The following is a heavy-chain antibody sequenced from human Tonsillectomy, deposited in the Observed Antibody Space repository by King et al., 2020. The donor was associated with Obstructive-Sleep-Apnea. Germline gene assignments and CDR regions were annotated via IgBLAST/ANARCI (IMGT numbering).Heavy chain of an antibody. CDR2: IKSKTDGGTT. D-gene: IGHD3-22*01. V-gene: IGHV3-15*01. CDR3: TTGHYYDSSGYHY. CDR1: GFTFSNAW. Sequence: QLVQSGGGLVKPGGSLRLSCAASGFTFSNAWMSWVRQAPGKGLEWVGRIKSKTDGGTTDYAAPVKGRFTISRDDSKNTLYLQMHSLKTEDTAVYYCTTGHYYDSSGYHYWGQGTLVTVSS. J-gene: IGHJ4*02.